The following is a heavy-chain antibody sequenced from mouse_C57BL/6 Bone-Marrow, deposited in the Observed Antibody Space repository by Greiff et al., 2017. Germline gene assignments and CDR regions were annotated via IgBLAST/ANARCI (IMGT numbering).Heavy chain of an antibody. J-gene: IGHJ3*01. Sequence: QVQLKQPGAELVRPGSSVKLSCKASGYTFTSYWMHWVKQRPIQGLEWIGNIDPSDSETHYNQKFKDKATLTVDKSSSTAYMQLSSLTSEDSAVYYCARAPYSNYVADWGQGTLVTVSA. CDR2: IDPSDSET. CDR3: ARAPYSNYVAD. D-gene: IGHD2-5*01. V-gene: IGHV1-52*01. CDR1: GYTFTSYW.